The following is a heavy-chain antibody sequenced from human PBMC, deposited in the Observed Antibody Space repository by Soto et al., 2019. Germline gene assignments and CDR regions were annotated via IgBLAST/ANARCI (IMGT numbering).Heavy chain of an antibody. V-gene: IGHV3-30*18. Sequence: QVQLVESGGGVVQPGRSLRLSCAASGFTFSSYGMHWVRQAPGKGLEWVAVISYDGSNKYYADSVKGRFTISRDNSKNPLYLHMHSMRAEDTAVYYYAEDGRVRTSLEYWGQGTLVTVSS. CDR3: AEDGRVRTSLEY. CDR1: GFTFSSYG. CDR2: ISYDGSNK. D-gene: IGHD6-19*01. J-gene: IGHJ4*02.